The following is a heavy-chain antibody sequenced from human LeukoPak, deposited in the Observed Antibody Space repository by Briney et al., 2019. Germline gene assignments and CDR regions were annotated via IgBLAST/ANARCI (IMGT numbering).Heavy chain of an antibody. CDR3: AKDNYRDGYNSGTFDY. CDR1: GFTFSDYY. Sequence: GGSLRLSCAASGFTFSDYYMSWIRQAPGKGLEWVSYISSSGSTIYYADSVKGRFTISRDNAKNTLYLQMNSLRAEDTAVYYCAKDNYRDGYNSGTFDYWGQGTLVTVSS. V-gene: IGHV3-11*01. CDR2: ISSSGSTI. J-gene: IGHJ4*02. D-gene: IGHD5-24*01.